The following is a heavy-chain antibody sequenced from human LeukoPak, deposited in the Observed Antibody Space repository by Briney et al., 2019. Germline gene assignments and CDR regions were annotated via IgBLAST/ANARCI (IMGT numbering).Heavy chain of an antibody. Sequence: SETLSLTCTVSGGSISPSYWSWIRQPPGKGLEWIGEINHSGSTNYNPSLKSRVTISVYTSKNQFSLKLSSVTAADTAVYYCARLKYYYDSSGYRAEYFQHWGQGTLVTVSS. J-gene: IGHJ1*01. D-gene: IGHD3-22*01. V-gene: IGHV4-34*01. CDR2: INHSGST. CDR1: GGSISPSY. CDR3: ARLKYYYDSSGYRAEYFQH.